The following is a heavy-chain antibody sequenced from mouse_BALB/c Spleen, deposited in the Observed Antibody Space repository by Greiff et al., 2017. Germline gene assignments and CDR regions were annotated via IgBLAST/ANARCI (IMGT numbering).Heavy chain of an antibody. J-gene: IGHJ4*01. Sequence: EVHLVESGPGLVKPSQSLSLTCTVTGYSITSDYAWNWIRQFPGNKLEWMGYISYSGSTSYNPSLKSRISITRDTSKNQFFLQLNSVTTEDTATYYCASYDYAYAMDYWGQGTSVTVSS. V-gene: IGHV3-2*02. CDR2: ISYSGST. D-gene: IGHD2-4*01. CDR1: GYSITSDYA. CDR3: ASYDYAYAMDY.